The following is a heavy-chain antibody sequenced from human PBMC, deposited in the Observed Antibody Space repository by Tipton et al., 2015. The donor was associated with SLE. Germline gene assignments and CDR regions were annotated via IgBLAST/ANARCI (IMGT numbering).Heavy chain of an antibody. V-gene: IGHV4-39*07. CDR2: VFYSGTT. J-gene: IGHJ4*02. Sequence: TLSLTCTVSGGSISNSTYYWGWIRQPPGKGLEWVGSVFYSGTTYYNPSLESRVTISVDTSKNQFSLKLRSVTAADTAVYYCARPGSTLATGGGGYFDYWGQGTLVTVSS. D-gene: IGHD6-13*01. CDR3: ARPGSTLATGGGGYFDY. CDR1: GGSISNSTYY.